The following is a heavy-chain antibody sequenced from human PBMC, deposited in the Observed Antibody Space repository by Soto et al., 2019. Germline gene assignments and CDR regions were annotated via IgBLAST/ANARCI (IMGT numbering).Heavy chain of an antibody. J-gene: IGHJ4*02. CDR2: ISYSGST. V-gene: IGHV4-61*01. Sequence: PSETLSLTCTVSGGSVSSGTYYWSWIRQPPGKGLEWIGYISYSGSTDYNPSLKSRVTISVDTSKNQFSLKLNSVTAADTAVYYCAREWSYFDYWGQGTLVTVS. CDR3: AREWSYFDY. CDR1: GGSVSSGTYY. D-gene: IGHD2-8*01.